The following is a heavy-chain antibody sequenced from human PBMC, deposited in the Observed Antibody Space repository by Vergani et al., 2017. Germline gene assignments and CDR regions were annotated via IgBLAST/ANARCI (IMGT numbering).Heavy chain of an antibody. CDR3: ATKSCGTPGCQIGYFRE. CDR2: ISYDGTQK. Sequence: QVHLVESGGGVVQPGGSLRLSCEVSGFTSSYYGMHWVRQAPGKGLEWVAVISYDGTQKYYADSVKGRFTISRDNSKSTLYLQMNSLGTEDTAVYYCATKSCGTPGCQIGYFREWGQGTLVTVSS. J-gene: IGHJ1*01. CDR1: GFTSSYYG. D-gene: IGHD1-1*01. V-gene: IGHV3-30*03.